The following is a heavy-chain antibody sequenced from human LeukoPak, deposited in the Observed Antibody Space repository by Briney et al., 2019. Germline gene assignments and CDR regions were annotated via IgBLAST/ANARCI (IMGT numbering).Heavy chain of an antibody. D-gene: IGHD3-10*01. J-gene: IGHJ5*02. CDR1: GFPFSSYA. CDR3: AKESKYYP. Sequence: GGSLRLSCAASGFPFSSYAITWVRQAPGKGLGWVSAISDSGGSTYYADSVKGRFTISRDNSKNSLYLQMNSLRAEDTAVYYCAKESKYYPWGQGTLVTVSS. CDR2: ISDSGGST. V-gene: IGHV3-23*01.